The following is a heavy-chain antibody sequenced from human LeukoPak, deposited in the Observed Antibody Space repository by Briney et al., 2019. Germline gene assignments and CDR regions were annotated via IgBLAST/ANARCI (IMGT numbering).Heavy chain of an antibody. D-gene: IGHD3-22*01. Sequence: PSETLSLTCTVSGGSISSYYWSWIRQPPGKGLEWIGYIYYSGSTNYNPSLKNRVTISVDTSKNQFSLKLSSVTAADTAVYYCARHYDSSAYWYYFDSWGQGTLVTVSS. V-gene: IGHV4-59*01. J-gene: IGHJ4*02. CDR2: IYYSGST. CDR3: ARHYDSSAYWYYFDS. CDR1: GGSISSYY.